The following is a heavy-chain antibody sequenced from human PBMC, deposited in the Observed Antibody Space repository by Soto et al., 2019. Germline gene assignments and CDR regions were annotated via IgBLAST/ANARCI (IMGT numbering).Heavy chain of an antibody. CDR1: GGSISSSSYY. CDR3: ASGIVVVPGGY. D-gene: IGHD2-2*01. J-gene: IGHJ4*02. CDR2: IYYSGST. Sequence: SETLSLTCTVSGGSISSSSYYWGWIRQPPGKGLEWIGSIYYSGSTYYNPSLKSRVTISVDTSKNQFSLKLSSVTAADTAVYYCASGIVVVPGGYWGQGTLVTVSS. V-gene: IGHV4-39*01.